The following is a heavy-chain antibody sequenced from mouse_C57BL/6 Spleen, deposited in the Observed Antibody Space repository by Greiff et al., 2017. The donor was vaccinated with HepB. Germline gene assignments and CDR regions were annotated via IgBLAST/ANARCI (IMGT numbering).Heavy chain of an antibody. CDR1: GYAFTNYL. V-gene: IGHV1-54*01. D-gene: IGHD1-1*01. CDR2: INPGSGGT. CDR3: ATARLLRDY. J-gene: IGHJ2*01. Sequence: VQLQQSGAELVRPGTSVKVSCKASGYAFTNYLIEWVKQRPGQGLEWIGVINPGSGGTNYNEKFKGKATLTADKSSSTAYMQLSSLTSEDSAVYFCATARLLRDYWGQGTTLTVSS.